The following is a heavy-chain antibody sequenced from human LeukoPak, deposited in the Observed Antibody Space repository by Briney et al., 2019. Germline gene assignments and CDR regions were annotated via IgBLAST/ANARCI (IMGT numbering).Heavy chain of an antibody. CDR2: IYYSGST. J-gene: IGHJ6*03. D-gene: IGHD3-10*01. Sequence: SETLSLTCTVSGGSISSSSYYWGWIRQPPGKGLEWIGSIYYSGSTYYNPALKSRVTISVDTSNNHFSLTLSSVTAAHTALYYCARAGFPQTWFGVPDYYMDVWGKGTTVTVSS. CDR1: GGSISSSSYY. CDR3: ARAGFPQTWFGVPDYYMDV. V-gene: IGHV4-39*02.